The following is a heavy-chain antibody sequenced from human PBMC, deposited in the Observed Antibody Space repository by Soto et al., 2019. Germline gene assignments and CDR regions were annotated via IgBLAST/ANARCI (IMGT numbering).Heavy chain of an antibody. CDR3: AGDRGDDVHLRGVNWYFDL. CDR2: ISAYNGNI. D-gene: IGHD3-10*01. Sequence: QVQLVQAGAEVKKPGASVKFSCKASRYTFTSYRISWVLQDPGQGPDRMGWISAYNGNINYEQKLQARVTVTTDTSTRTAYMELRSLRYDDTAVADCAGDRGDDVHLRGVNWYFDLWGRGTLVTVSS. J-gene: IGHJ2*01. CDR1: RYTFTSYR. V-gene: IGHV1-18*01.